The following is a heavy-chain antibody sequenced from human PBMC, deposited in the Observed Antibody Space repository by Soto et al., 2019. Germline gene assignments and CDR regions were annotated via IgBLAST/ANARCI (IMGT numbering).Heavy chain of an antibody. CDR3: ARGLGIGWAYYYYYGMDV. J-gene: IGHJ6*02. V-gene: IGHV4-34*01. CDR1: GGSFSGYY. Sequence: PSETLSLTCAVYGGSFSGYYWSWIRQPPGKGLEWIGEINHSGSTNYNPSLKSRVTISVDTSKNQFSLKLSSVTAADTAVYYCARGLGIGWAYYYYYGMDVWGQGTTVTVS. CDR2: INHSGST. D-gene: IGHD6-19*01.